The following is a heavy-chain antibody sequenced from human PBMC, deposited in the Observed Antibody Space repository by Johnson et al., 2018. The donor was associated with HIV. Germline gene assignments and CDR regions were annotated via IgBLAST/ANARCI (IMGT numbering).Heavy chain of an antibody. CDR2: ISWNSVNI. D-gene: IGHD5-24*01. CDR1: GFTFDDYA. Sequence: VQLVESGGGLVHHGRSLRLSCAASGFTFDDYAMHWVRQAPGKGLEWVSGISWNSVNIEYADSVKGRFTISRDNAKNSLYLQMNSLRTEDTALYYCAKDRQATSTLGAFDIWGQGNMVIVSS. CDR3: AKDRQATSTLGAFDI. V-gene: IGHV3-9*01. J-gene: IGHJ3*02.